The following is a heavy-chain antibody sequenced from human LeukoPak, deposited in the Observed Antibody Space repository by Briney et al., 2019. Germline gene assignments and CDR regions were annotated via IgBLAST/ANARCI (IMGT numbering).Heavy chain of an antibody. D-gene: IGHD1-14*01. CDR3: ARGGNGWYFDL. V-gene: IGHV4-34*01. CDR2: IDHSGST. J-gene: IGHJ2*01. Sequence: SETLSLTCAVQGASLRGSYWSWIRQPPGKGLQWIGQIDHSGSTHSIPSLKNRVTISLDTSQSQVSLKVNSVTAADTAVYFCARGGNGWYFDLWGRGTLVTVSS. CDR1: GASLRGSY.